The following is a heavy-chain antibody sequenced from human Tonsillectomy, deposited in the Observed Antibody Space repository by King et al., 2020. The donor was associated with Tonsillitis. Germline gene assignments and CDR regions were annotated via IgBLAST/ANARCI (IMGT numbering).Heavy chain of an antibody. CDR2: IYTGGST. V-gene: IGHV3-53*01. CDR1: GLTVSSNY. Sequence: VQLVESGGGLIQPGGSLRLSCEASGLTVSSNYMNWVRQAPGKGLEWVSVIYTGGSTYHADSVKGRFTISRDNSKNTLYLQMNSLRAEDTAVYYCARDRGGIVSTIDAFDLWGQGTMVTVSS. J-gene: IGHJ3*01. D-gene: IGHD5/OR15-5a*01. CDR3: ARDRGGIVSTIDAFDL.